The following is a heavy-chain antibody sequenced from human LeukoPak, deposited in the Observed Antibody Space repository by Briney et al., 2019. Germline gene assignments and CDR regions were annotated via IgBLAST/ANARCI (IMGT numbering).Heavy chain of an antibody. D-gene: IGHD5-18*01. V-gene: IGHV3-48*01. Sequence: PGGSLRLSCAASGFTFSSYSMNWVRQAPGKGLEWVSYISSSSSTIYYADSVKGRFTISRDNSKNTLYLQMNSLRAEDTAVYYCARGGYSYTYYFDYWGQGTLVTVSS. J-gene: IGHJ4*02. CDR3: ARGGYSYTYYFDY. CDR2: ISSSSSTI. CDR1: GFTFSSYS.